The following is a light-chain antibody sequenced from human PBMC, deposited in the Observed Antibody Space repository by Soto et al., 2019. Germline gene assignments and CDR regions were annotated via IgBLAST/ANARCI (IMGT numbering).Light chain of an antibody. J-gene: IGKJ1*01. CDR1: QSGNSY. CDR3: QQYTNWPSWT. V-gene: IGKV3-15*01. CDR2: GAS. Sequence: EKVMTQSPATLSMSPGERATLSCRASQSGNSYLAWYQQKPGQAPRLLIYGASTRATGIPARFSGSGSGTEFTLTISSLQSADFAVYYCQQYTNWPSWTFGQGTKVEIK.